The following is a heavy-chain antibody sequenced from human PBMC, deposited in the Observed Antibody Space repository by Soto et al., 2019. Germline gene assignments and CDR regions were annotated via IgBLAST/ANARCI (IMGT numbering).Heavy chain of an antibody. J-gene: IGHJ4*02. D-gene: IGHD3-10*01. Sequence: QVQLVQSGTEVKKPGASVKVSCKASGYTFTGYYMHWVRQAPGQGLEWMGWINTNSGGTNYAQRFQGRVTMTRDTSISTAYMELSRMRSDDTAVYYCSITRRITMVRGVTAYFDYWGQGTLVTVSS. V-gene: IGHV1-2*02. CDR1: GYTFTGYY. CDR2: INTNSGGT. CDR3: SITRRITMVRGVTAYFDY.